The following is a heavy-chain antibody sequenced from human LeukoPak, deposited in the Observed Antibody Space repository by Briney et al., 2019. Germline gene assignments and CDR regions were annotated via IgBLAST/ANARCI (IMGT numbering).Heavy chain of an antibody. D-gene: IGHD3-22*01. CDR3: AREYYGSSGYYNDY. CDR2: ISYSGGP. J-gene: IGHJ4*02. CDR1: GDSISSYH. Sequence: KSSETLSLTCTVSGDSISSYHWNWIRQPPGKGLEWIGYISYSGGPIYNPSHKSRVTISVDTSKNPFSLKLTSVTAADTAVYYWAREYYGSSGYYNDYWGQGALVTVSS. V-gene: IGHV4-59*01.